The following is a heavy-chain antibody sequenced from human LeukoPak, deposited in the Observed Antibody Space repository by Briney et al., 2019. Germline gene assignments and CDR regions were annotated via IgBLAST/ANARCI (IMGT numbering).Heavy chain of an antibody. J-gene: IGHJ4*02. CDR3: AKDRGRYEFDH. Sequence: PGGSLRLSCAAYGFTFSSYAMTWVRQAPGKGLEWVAVISYDGSNKYYADSVKGRFTISRDNSKNTLYLQMNSLRAEDTAVYYCAKDRGRYEFDHWGQGTLVTVSS. V-gene: IGHV3-30*18. CDR1: GFTFSSYA. D-gene: IGHD5-12*01. CDR2: ISYDGSNK.